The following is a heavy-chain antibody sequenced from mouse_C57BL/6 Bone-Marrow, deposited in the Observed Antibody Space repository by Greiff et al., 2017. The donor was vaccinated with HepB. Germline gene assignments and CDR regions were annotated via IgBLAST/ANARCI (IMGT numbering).Heavy chain of an antibody. J-gene: IGHJ2*01. Sequence: VKLQQPGAELVMPGASVKLSCKASGYTFTSYWMHWVKQRPGQGLEWIGEIDPSDSYTNYNQKFKGKSTLTVDKSSSTAYMQLSSLTSEDSAVYYCSRRAYYGSSYLDYWGQGTTLTVSS. D-gene: IGHD1-1*01. CDR3: SRRAYYGSSYLDY. V-gene: IGHV1-69*01. CDR1: GYTFTSYW. CDR2: IDPSDSYT.